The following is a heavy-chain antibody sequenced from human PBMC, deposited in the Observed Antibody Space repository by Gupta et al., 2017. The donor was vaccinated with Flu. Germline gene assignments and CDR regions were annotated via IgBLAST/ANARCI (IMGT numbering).Heavy chain of an antibody. CDR2: IKSKFEGGAT. J-gene: IGHJ4*02. V-gene: IGHV3-15*05. CDR3: TVRGYSYDDS. D-gene: IGHD5-18*01. Sequence: EIQLVESGGGLVKPGGSLRLSCAASGFSFDKARMTWVRQAPGKGLEWGGLIKSKFEGGATDYAAPVKGRFSISRDDSKYTMYMQMNSLEIDDTGVYYCTVRGYSYDDSWGQGTLVVVSS. CDR1: GFSFDKAR.